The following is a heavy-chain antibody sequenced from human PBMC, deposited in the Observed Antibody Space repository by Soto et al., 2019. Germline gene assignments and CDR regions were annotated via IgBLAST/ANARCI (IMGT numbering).Heavy chain of an antibody. Sequence: PSETLSLTCIVSGGSISEKYWNWIRQPPGKGLEWIGYVYYSGTTYSHPSLNSRVSISVDTSENQFSLRLTSVTAADTAVYYCVTVNLVGAAYYFDYWGPGTLVTVSS. V-gene: IGHV4-30-4*08. J-gene: IGHJ4*02. CDR3: VTVNLVGAAYYFDY. D-gene: IGHD1-26*01. CDR1: GGSISEKY. CDR2: VYYSGTT.